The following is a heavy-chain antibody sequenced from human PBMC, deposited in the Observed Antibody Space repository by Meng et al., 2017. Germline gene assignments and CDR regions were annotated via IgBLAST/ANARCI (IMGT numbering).Heavy chain of an antibody. Sequence: GESLKISCAASGFTFSSYWMSWVRQAPGKGLEWVANIKQDGSEKYYVDSVKGRFTISRDNAKNSLYLQMNSLRAEDTAVYYCARDHSPLYCSGGSCYSGNFDYWGHGTLVTVAS. CDR2: IKQDGSEK. D-gene: IGHD2-15*01. V-gene: IGHV3-7*01. CDR1: GFTFSSYW. J-gene: IGHJ4*01. CDR3: ARDHSPLYCSGGSCYSGNFDY.